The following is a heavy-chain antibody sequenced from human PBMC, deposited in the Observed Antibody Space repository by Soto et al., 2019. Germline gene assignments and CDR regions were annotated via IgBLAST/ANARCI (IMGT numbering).Heavy chain of an antibody. CDR1: GFTFSSYS. J-gene: IGHJ4*02. CDR3: ASSSNSGYVKDYFDY. V-gene: IGHV3-21*02. CDR2: ITSSSSYI. Sequence: EVQLVESGGGLVKPGGSLRLSCAASGFTFSSYSMNWVRQAPGKGLEWVSSITSSSSYIYYADSVKGRFTISRDNAKKSLYLQMNSLRAEDTAVYYCASSSNSGYVKDYFDYWGQGNLVTVSS. D-gene: IGHD5-12*01.